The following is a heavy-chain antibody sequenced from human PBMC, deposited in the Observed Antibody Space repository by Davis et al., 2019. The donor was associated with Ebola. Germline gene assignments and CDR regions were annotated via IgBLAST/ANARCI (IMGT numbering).Heavy chain of an antibody. CDR3: ARGIQLWGSTYGMDV. V-gene: IGHV4-39*07. D-gene: IGHD5-18*01. CDR1: GGPISSSSYY. J-gene: IGHJ6*02. CDR2: IYYSGST. Sequence: MPSETLSLTCTVSGGPISSSSYYWGWIRQPPGKGLEWTARIYYSGSTYYNPSLKSRVTISVDTSKNQFSLKLSSVTAADTAVYYCARGIQLWGSTYGMDVWGQGTTVTVSS.